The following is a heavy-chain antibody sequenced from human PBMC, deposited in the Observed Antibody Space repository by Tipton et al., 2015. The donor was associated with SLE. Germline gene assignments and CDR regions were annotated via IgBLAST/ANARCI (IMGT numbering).Heavy chain of an antibody. CDR2: INHSGST. Sequence: TLSLTCAVYGGSFSGYYWSWIRQPPGKGLEWIGEINHSGSTNYNPSLKSRVTISVDTSKKQFSLKLSSVTAADTAVYYCARDRESVQHWGQGTLVTVSS. CDR3: ARDRESVQH. CDR1: GGSFSGYY. J-gene: IGHJ1*01. V-gene: IGHV4-34*01. D-gene: IGHD3-10*01.